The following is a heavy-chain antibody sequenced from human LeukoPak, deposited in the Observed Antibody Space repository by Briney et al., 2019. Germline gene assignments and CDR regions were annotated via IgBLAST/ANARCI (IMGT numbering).Heavy chain of an antibody. CDR1: GGSIRNYY. CDR2: IFYRGTT. Sequence: SETLSLTCTVSGGSIRNYYWSWIRQPPGKGLECIGYIFYRGTTNYNPSLESRVTISVDTSNNQFSLKLTSVAAADTAVYYCARVLHRTNYSDRRGYLYFDHWGQGTLVTVSS. D-gene: IGHD3-22*01. J-gene: IGHJ4*02. CDR3: ARVLHRTNYSDRRGYLYFDH. V-gene: IGHV4-59*01.